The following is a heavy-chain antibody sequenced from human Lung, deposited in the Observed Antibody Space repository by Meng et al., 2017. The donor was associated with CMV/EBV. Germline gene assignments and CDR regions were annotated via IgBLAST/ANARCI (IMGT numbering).Heavy chain of an antibody. J-gene: IGHJ4*02. Sequence: GGSXRLXXTASGFTFSDYWMHWVRQTPGKGLLWVSRIKGDGSSTTYAESVKGRFTISRDNAKNTLFLQMISLRAEDTAVYYCTRDGDYYDATLHWGQGSMVTVSS. V-gene: IGHV3-74*01. CDR1: GFTFSDYW. D-gene: IGHD3-16*01. CDR3: TRDGDYYDATLH. CDR2: IKGDGSST.